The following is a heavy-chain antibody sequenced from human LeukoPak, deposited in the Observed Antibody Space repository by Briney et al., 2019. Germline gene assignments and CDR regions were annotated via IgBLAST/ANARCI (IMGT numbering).Heavy chain of an antibody. J-gene: IGHJ6*03. Sequence: PGGSLRLSCAASGFTFSNAWMSWVRQAPGKGLEWVSSISSSSSYIYYADSVKGRFTISRDNAKNSLYLQMNSLRAEDTAVYYCAHWSGHVLKGYYYYYMDVWGKGTTVTVSS. CDR2: ISSSSSYI. CDR3: AHWSGHVLKGYYYYYMDV. CDR1: GFTFSNAW. D-gene: IGHD3-3*01. V-gene: IGHV3-21*01.